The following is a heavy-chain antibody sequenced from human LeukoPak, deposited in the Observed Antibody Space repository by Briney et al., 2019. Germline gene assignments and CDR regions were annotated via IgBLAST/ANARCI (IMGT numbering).Heavy chain of an antibody. J-gene: IGHJ4*02. D-gene: IGHD3-3*01. CDR3: STGGGVLRFL. V-gene: IGHV3-15*01. Sequence: GGSLRLSCAASGFTFSDYYMSWIRQAPGKGLEWVGRIKSKKDGEIRDYAAPVKGRFTISRDDSRDTLYLQMNSLKTEDTAVYYCSTGGGVLRFLGGQGTLVTISS. CDR2: IKSKKDGEIR. CDR1: GFTFSDYY.